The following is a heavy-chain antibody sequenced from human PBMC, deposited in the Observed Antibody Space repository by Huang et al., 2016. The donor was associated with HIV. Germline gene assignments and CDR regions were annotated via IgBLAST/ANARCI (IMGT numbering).Heavy chain of an antibody. CDR2: IIPNRGTA. Sequence: QVQLVQSGAEVKKPGSSVKVSCKASGGSFRKFAIGWVRQAPEQGLEWRGGIIPNRGTANYAQKVQGRVKSIADESTSTAYMELSSLRSEDTAVYYCATVDYYDTSGPQRGYFDNWGQGTLVTVSS. V-gene: IGHV1-69*01. CDR3: ATVDYYDTSGPQRGYFDN. J-gene: IGHJ4*02. D-gene: IGHD3-22*01. CDR1: GGSFRKFA.